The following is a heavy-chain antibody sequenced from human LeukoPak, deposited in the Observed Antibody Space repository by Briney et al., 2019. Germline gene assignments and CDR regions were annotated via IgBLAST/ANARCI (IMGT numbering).Heavy chain of an antibody. Sequence: GASVKVSCKASGYTFTSYAIHWVRQAPGQRLEWMGWISAGNGNTKYSQKFQGRVTITRDTSASTACMELSSLRSEDTAVYYCARDYRQWLGYQTRVAASNWFDPWGQGTLVTVSS. CDR2: ISAGNGNT. CDR1: GYTFTSYA. D-gene: IGHD6-19*01. V-gene: IGHV1-3*01. J-gene: IGHJ5*02. CDR3: ARDYRQWLGYQTRVAASNWFDP.